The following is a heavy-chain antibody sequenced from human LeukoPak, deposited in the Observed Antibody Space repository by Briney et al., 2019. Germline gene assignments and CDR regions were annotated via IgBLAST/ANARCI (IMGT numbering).Heavy chain of an antibody. CDR1: GFTFSSYC. CDR3: ARDSSGYYYYSYYYYMDV. Sequence: PARSLRLSCAASGFTFSSYCMSWVRQPPGKGLEWVANIKQDGSEKYYVDSVKGRFTISRDNAKSALYLQMDSLRAEDTAVYYCARDSSGYYYYSYYYYMDVWGKGTTVTVSS. CDR2: IKQDGSEK. D-gene: IGHD5-12*01. V-gene: IGHV3-7*01. J-gene: IGHJ6*03.